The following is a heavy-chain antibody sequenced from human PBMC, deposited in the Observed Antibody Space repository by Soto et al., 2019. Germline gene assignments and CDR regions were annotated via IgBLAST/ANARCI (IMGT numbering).Heavy chain of an antibody. J-gene: IGHJ4*02. CDR3: ARVGGYSGYDLVY. Sequence: PGGSLRLSCAASGFTFSSYWMHWVRQAPGKGLVWVSRINSDGSSTSYADSVKGRFTISRDNAKNTLYLQMNSLRAEDTAVYYCARVGGYSGYDLVYWGQGTLVTVSS. CDR2: INSDGSST. V-gene: IGHV3-74*01. CDR1: GFTFSSYW. D-gene: IGHD5-12*01.